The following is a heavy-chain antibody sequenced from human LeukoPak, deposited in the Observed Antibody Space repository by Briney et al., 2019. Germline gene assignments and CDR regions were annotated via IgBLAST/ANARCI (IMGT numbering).Heavy chain of an antibody. Sequence: GGSLRLSCAASGFTFSSYGMSCVRQAPGKGLEWVSAISGSGGSPYYADSVKGQLTISRDNSKNTLYLQMNSLRAEDTAVYYCAKDRGYMDSRLGFDYSGQGNMVTVSS. V-gene: IGHV3-23*01. J-gene: IGHJ4*02. CDR3: AKDRGYMDSRLGFDY. D-gene: IGHD3-10*01. CDR2: ISGSGGSP. CDR1: GFTFSSYG.